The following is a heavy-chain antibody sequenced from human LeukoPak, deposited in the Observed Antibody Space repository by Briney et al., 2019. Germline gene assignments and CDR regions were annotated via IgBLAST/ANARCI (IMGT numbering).Heavy chain of an antibody. Sequence: GGSLRLSCAASGFTVSNDYVTWVRQAPGKGLEWVSVIYSDGSTYYADSVKGRFTISRDNSKNTLYLQMNSLRVEDTAVYYCARATVPHTWGQGTLVTVSS. J-gene: IGHJ5*02. CDR1: GFTVSNDY. V-gene: IGHV3-66*01. CDR2: IYSDGST. CDR3: ARATVPHT. D-gene: IGHD4-11*01.